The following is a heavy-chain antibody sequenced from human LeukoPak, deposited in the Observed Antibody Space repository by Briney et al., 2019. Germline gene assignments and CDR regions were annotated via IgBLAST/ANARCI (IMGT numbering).Heavy chain of an antibody. Sequence: GGSLRLSCAASGFTFSRNAMSWVRLAPGKGLEWVSSLSGSGGDTYYADSVKGRFTISRDNAKNTVYLQMNSLRAEDTAVYYCAKDPYGTRYFDYWGQGTLVTVSS. D-gene: IGHD2-2*01. J-gene: IGHJ4*02. CDR1: GFTFSRNA. CDR3: AKDPYGTRYFDY. V-gene: IGHV3-23*01. CDR2: LSGSGGDT.